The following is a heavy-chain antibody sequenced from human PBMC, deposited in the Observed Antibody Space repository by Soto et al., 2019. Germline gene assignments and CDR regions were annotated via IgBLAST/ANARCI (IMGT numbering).Heavy chain of an antibody. CDR2: VYYDGHT. CDR1: GGSINNNF. CDR3: ARDLFGGYCLDY. D-gene: IGHD5-12*01. V-gene: IGHV4-59*01. Sequence: PSETLSLTCTVSGGSINNNFWGWIRQPPGKGLEWIGYVYYDGHTDYNPSLESRVTIAVDTSKNQFSLRLTFVTAADTAVYYCARDLFGGYCLDYWGQGALVTVSS. J-gene: IGHJ4*02.